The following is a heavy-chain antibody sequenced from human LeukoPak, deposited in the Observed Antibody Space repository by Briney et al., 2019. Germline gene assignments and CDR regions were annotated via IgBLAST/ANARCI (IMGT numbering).Heavy chain of an antibody. CDR1: GGSFSGYY. V-gene: IGHV4-34*01. CDR2: INHSGST. Sequence: SSETLSLTCAVYGGSFSGYYWSWIRQPPGKGLEWIGEINHSGSTNYNPSLKSRVTISVDTSKNQFSLKLSSVTAADTAVYYCARDERITSFGVVSTGFDPWGQGTLVTVSS. CDR3: ARDERITSFGVVSTGFDP. J-gene: IGHJ5*02. D-gene: IGHD3-3*01.